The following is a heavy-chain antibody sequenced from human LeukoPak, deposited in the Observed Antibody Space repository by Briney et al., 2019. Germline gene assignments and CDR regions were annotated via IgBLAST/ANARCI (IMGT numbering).Heavy chain of an antibody. CDR3: ARLTGTTGFDY. CDR2: INQDGSDK. CDR1: GFPFCSYL. J-gene: IGHJ4*02. D-gene: IGHD1-1*01. V-gene: IGHV3-7*01. Sequence: GGALRLFCGAPGFPFCSYLMSWVRQAPGEGLAGVANINQDGSDKYYVDSVKGRFTISRDNAKNSLYLQLNSLRADDTAVYYCARLTGTTGFDYWGQGTLVTVSS.